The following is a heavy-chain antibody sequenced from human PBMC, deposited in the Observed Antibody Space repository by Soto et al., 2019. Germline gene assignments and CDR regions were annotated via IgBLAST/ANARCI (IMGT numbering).Heavy chain of an antibody. V-gene: IGHV4-30-4*01. CDR3: VSDYDSGGYIGY. CDR1: GGSISTADYY. J-gene: IGHJ4*02. Sequence: QVQLHESGPGLVRPSRTLSLTCNVSGGSISTADYYWSWIRQPPGKGLEWIGYIYYRGSTYYNPSLESRVAISIDTSKNQFSLNLTSVTAADTAVYFCVSDYDSGGYIGYWGQGTLVTVSS. CDR2: IYYRGST. D-gene: IGHD3-22*01.